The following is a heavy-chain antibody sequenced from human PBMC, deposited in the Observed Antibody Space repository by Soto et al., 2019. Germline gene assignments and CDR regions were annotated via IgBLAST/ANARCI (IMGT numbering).Heavy chain of an antibody. Sequence: QVQLVESGGGVVHPERSQRLSCSASEFTFSSYAMHWVRQAPGKGLEWVAGISYDGGHKFYGDSVRGRFTISRDSSKTTVFLQMNSLRPEDTAAYYCARVKTDYSNPRGPFFFYGMDVWGQGTTVTVSS. CDR2: ISYDGGHK. CDR1: EFTFSSYA. CDR3: ARVKTDYSNPRGPFFFYGMDV. J-gene: IGHJ6*02. D-gene: IGHD4-4*01. V-gene: IGHV3-30-3*01.